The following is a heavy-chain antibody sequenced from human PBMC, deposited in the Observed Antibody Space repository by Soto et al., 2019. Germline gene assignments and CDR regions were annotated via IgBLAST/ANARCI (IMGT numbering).Heavy chain of an antibody. J-gene: IGHJ4*02. CDR3: ARDYYDSSGYYPGPFDY. CDR1: VFTFISYA. CDR2: ISYDGSNK. V-gene: IGHV3-30-3*01. D-gene: IGHD3-22*01. Sequence: GGSLRLSCASSVFTFISYAMHWVRQAPGKGLEWVAVISYDGSNKYYADSVKGRFTISRDNSKNTLYLQMNSLRAEDTAVYYCARDYYDSSGYYPGPFDYWGQGTLVTVSS.